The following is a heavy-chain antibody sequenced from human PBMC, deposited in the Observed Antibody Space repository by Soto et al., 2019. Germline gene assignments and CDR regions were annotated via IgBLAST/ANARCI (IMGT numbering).Heavy chain of an antibody. D-gene: IGHD4-17*01. CDR3: ARVGYGIFVFVY. Sequence: QVQLQESGPGLVKPSQTLSLTCTVSGGSINSGGYYWNWIRQHPEKGMEWIGYIHYSGSSYYNPSFKSRITLSIDTSKNQFSLQLSSVTAADTAVYYCARVGYGIFVFVYWGQGTLATVSS. CDR2: IHYSGSS. J-gene: IGHJ4*02. V-gene: IGHV4-31*03. CDR1: GGSINSGGYY.